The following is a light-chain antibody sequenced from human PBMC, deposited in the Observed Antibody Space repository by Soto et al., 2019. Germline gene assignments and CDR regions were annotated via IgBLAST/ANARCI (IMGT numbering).Light chain of an antibody. CDR2: EVS. Sequence: QSALTQPASVSGSPGQSITISCTGTSSDVGGYNYVSWYQHHPGKAPKLMIYEVSSRPSGVSNRFFGSKSGNTASLTISGLQTEDEADYFCSSYRTKSSVVFGGGTKPTVL. J-gene: IGLJ2*01. CDR3: SSYRTKSSVV. CDR1: SSDVGGYNY. V-gene: IGLV2-14*01.